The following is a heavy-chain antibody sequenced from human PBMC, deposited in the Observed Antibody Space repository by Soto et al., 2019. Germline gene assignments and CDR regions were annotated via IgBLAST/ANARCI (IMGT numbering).Heavy chain of an antibody. V-gene: IGHV4-59*01. Sequence: SETLSLTCTVSGGSITSSYRSWIRRPPGKGLEWIAYIYDTGISGYTPSTSYNPSLKSRVTMSVDTSKSQFSLKLTSVTAADTAVYYCARGEDAFFYYGLDVWGQGITVTVSS. CDR1: GGSITSSY. CDR3: ARGEDAFFYYGLDV. CDR2: IYDTGISGYTPST. J-gene: IGHJ6*02.